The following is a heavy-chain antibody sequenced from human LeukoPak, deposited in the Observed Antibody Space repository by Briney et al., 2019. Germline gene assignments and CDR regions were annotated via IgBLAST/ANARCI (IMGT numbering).Heavy chain of an antibody. V-gene: IGHV4-31*03. CDR3: ASADIVATTAVGFFDY. CDR2: IYYSGST. D-gene: IGHD5-12*01. Sequence: PSETLSLTCTVSGGSISSGGYYWSWIRQHPGKGLEWIGYIYYSGSTYYNPSLKRRVTISVDTSKNQFSLKLSSVTAADTAVYYCASADIVATTAVGFFDYWGQGTLVTVSS. J-gene: IGHJ4*02. CDR1: GGSISSGGYY.